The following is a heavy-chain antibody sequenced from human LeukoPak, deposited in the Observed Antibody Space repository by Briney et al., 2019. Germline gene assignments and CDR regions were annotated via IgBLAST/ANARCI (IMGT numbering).Heavy chain of an antibody. CDR1: GFTFSSYS. Sequence: GGSLRLSCAASGFTFSSYSMNWVRQAPGKGLEWVSYISSSSSTIYYADSVKGRFTISRDNAKNSLYLQMNSLRAEDTAVYYCAREYLLSPLFSGYYTSAFDIWGQGRMVTVSS. J-gene: IGHJ3*02. CDR2: ISSSSSTI. D-gene: IGHD3-3*01. V-gene: IGHV3-48*01. CDR3: AREYLLSPLFSGYYTSAFDI.